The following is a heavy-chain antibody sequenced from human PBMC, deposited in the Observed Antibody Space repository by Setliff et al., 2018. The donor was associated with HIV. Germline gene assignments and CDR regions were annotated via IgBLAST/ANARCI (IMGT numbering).Heavy chain of an antibody. J-gene: IGHJ6*03. Sequence: SETLSLTCTVSGGSFIGSSFQSTWIRQTPGKGLEWIGRVYSSGNTNYNPSFKSRVTMSVDTSKNQFSLNLNSVTAADTAVYYCARTLSTMVKTDGYYDYYYMDVWGKGTTVTVSS. CDR2: VYSSGNT. CDR3: ARTLSTMVKTDGYYDYYYMDV. D-gene: IGHD3-10*01. CDR1: GGSFIGSSFQ. V-gene: IGHV4-61*01.